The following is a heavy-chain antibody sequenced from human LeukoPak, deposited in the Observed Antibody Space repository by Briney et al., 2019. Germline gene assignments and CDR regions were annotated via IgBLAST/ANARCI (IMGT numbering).Heavy chain of an antibody. CDR2: IGSNGGST. CDR3: AREERDSSGYLVY. J-gene: IGHJ4*02. Sequence: GGSLRLSCAASGFTFSSYAMHWVRQAPGKGLEYVSAIGSNGGSTYYANSVKGRFTISRDNSKNTLYLQMGSLRAEDMAVYYCAREERDSSGYLVYWGQGTLVTVSS. D-gene: IGHD3-22*01. CDR1: GFTFSSYA. V-gene: IGHV3-64*01.